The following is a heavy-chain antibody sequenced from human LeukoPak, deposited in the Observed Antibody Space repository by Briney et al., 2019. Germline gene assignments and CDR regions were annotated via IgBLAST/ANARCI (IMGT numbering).Heavy chain of an antibody. Sequence: KPSETLSLTFTVSGGSISSYYWSWIRQPAGKGLEWIARIYTSGSTNYNPSLKSRVTMSVDTSKNQFSLKLSSVTAADTAVYYCARETTVTTSDYFDYWGQGTLVTVSS. CDR1: GGSISSYY. CDR2: IYTSGST. CDR3: ARETTVTTSDYFDY. J-gene: IGHJ4*02. D-gene: IGHD4-17*01. V-gene: IGHV4-4*07.